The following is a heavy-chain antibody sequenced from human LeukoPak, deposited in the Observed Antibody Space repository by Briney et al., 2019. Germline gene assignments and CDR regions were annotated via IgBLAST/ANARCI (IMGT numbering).Heavy chain of an antibody. CDR2: IYTSGST. V-gene: IGHV4-61*02. CDR1: GGSISSGSYY. CDR3: VREGGIAARPAGFDP. D-gene: IGHD6-6*01. J-gene: IGHJ5*02. Sequence: PSETLSLTCTVSGGSISSGSYYWSWIRQPAGKGLEWIGRIYTSGSTNYNPSLKSRVTISVDTSKNQFSLKLSSVTAADTAVYYCVREGGIAARPAGFDPWGQGTLVTASS.